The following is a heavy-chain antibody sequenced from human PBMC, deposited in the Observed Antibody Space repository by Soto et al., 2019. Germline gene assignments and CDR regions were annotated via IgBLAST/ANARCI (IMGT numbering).Heavy chain of an antibody. CDR1: GFTFNSHG. CDR3: VRVGGFCGFSTCPSPFSYGMDV. J-gene: IGHJ6*02. Sequence: WGSLRLSCAASGFTFNSHGMNWVRQAPGKGLEWVAGVSARGGDTSYADSVKGRFTISRDNSKDTLYLQMNSLQTEDTAVYYCVRVGGFCGFSTCPSPFSYGMDVWGQGTTVTVSS. V-gene: IGHV3-23*01. D-gene: IGHD2-21*01. CDR2: VSARGGDT.